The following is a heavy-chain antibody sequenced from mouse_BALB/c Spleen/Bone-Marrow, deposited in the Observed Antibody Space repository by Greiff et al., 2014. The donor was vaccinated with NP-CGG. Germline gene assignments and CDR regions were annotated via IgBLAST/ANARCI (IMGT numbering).Heavy chain of an antibody. J-gene: IGHJ3*01. CDR3: SRDDYGY. V-gene: IGHV1S56*01. CDR2: IYPGDGST. D-gene: IGHD2-4*01. Sequence: VQRVESGPELVKPGASVKMSCKASGYTFTSYYIHWVKQRPGKGLEWIGWIYPGDGSTKYNEKFKGKTTLTADKSSSTVYMLLSSLTSEDSAFYFCSRDDYGYWGQGTLVTVSA. CDR1: GYTFTSYY.